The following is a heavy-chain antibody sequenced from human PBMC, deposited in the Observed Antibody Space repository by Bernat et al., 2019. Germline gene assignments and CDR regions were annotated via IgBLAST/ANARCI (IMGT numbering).Heavy chain of an antibody. J-gene: IGHJ3*02. CDR2: ISGGGGTT. CDR3: AKDGSSLARAFDI. V-gene: IGHV3-23*01. Sequence: EVQLLESGGGLVQPGGSLRLSCAASGFTFSSYAMSWVRQAPGKGLEWVSTISGGGGTTYSADSVKGRFTISRDNSNNTLYLQMNSLRAEDSAVYYCAKDGSSLARAFDIWGQGTMVTVSS. CDR1: GFTFSSYA. D-gene: IGHD6-6*01.